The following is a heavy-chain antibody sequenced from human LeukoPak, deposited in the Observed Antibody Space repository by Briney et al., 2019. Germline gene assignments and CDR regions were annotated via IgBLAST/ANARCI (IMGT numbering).Heavy chain of an antibody. CDR3: ARTLYIAAVPGGFDY. CDR1: GYTFTGHY. J-gene: IGHJ4*02. V-gene: IGHV1-2*02. Sequence: ASVTVSCKASGYTFTGHYMHWVRQAPAQGLEWMGWINPKNAGTNFAQRFQGRVTMTRDTSISTVYMELSRLRSDDTALYYCARTLYIAAVPGGFDYWGQGTLITVSS. D-gene: IGHD6-13*01. CDR2: INPKNAGT.